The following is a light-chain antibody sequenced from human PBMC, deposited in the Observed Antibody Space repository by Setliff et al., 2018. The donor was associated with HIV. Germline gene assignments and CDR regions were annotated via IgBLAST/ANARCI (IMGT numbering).Light chain of an antibody. CDR1: SSNIGSNT. CDR3: AAWDDSLNDVI. J-gene: IGLJ2*01. CDR2: SNN. V-gene: IGLV1-44*01. Sequence: QSVLTQPPSASGTPGQRVSISCSGSSSNIGSNTVNWYQQLPGTAPKLLIYSNNQRPSGVPDRFSGSQSGTSASLAISGLQSEDEADYFCAAWDDSLNDVIFGGGTKVTVL.